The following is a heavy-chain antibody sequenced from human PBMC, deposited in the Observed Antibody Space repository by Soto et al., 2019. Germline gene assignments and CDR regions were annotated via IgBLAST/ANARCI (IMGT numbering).Heavy chain of an antibody. V-gene: IGHV1-18*01. CDR3: AMVDNYVTPTPQDV. CDR2: ISPYNGNT. Sequence: QVQLVQSGDEVKKPGASVKVYCKASGYIFVNYGIAWVRQAPGQGLEWVGWISPYNGNTHYATKVQGRLTMTTDTSTSTADMDLGSLTSDDTAVYYCAMVDNYVTPTPQDVWGQGTTVTVSS. D-gene: IGHD3-16*01. CDR1: GYIFVNYG. J-gene: IGHJ6*02.